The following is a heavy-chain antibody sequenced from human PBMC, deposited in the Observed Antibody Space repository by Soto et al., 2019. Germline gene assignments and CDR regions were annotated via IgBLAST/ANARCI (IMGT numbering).Heavy chain of an antibody. CDR3: ARIRRSYCSSTSCYKPGVNYYYMDV. J-gene: IGHJ6*03. Sequence: SETLSLTCAVYGGSFSGYYWSWIRQPPGKGLEWIGEINHSGSTNYNPSLKSRVTISVDTSKNQFSLKLSSVTAADTAVYYCARIRRSYCSSTSCYKPGVNYYYMDVWGKGTTVTVSS. CDR2: INHSGST. CDR1: GGSFSGYY. V-gene: IGHV4-34*01. D-gene: IGHD2-2*02.